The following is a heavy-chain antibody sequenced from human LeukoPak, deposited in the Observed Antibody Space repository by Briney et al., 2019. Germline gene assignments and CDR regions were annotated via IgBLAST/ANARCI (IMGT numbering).Heavy chain of an antibody. J-gene: IGHJ4*02. D-gene: IGHD3-3*01. CDR3: ARELSNYDFWL. V-gene: IGHV3-48*01. CDR1: GFIFSRYN. Sequence: GGSLRLSCAASGFIFSRYNMNWVRPAPGKGLEWVSYISSSGTIYYADSVKGRFTISRDNAKNSLYLQMNSLRAEDTAVYYCARELSNYDFWLWGQGTLVTVSS. CDR2: ISSSGTI.